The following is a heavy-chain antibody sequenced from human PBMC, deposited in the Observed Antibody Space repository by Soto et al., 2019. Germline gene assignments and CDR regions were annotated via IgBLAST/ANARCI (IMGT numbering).Heavy chain of an antibody. CDR1: GFSLSTTGVG. D-gene: IGHD3-10*01. J-gene: IGHJ5*02. V-gene: IGHV2-5*02. Sequence: QITLKESGPTLVRPTQTLTLTCTFSGFSLSTTGVGVGWIRQPPGKALEWLALIYWDDDKRYSPSLKSRLTIAKDTSKNEVILTMTNMHPVDTARYSCAQRLPHYGLGRERGNWFVPWGQGTVVTVSS. CDR2: IYWDDDK. CDR3: AQRLPHYGLGRERGNWFVP.